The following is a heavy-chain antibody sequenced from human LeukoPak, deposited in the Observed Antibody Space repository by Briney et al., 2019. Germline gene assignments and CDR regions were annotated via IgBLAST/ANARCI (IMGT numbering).Heavy chain of an antibody. CDR3: ARDAVVATDY. V-gene: IGHV3-21*01. CDR1: GFTFSSYS. CDR2: ISSSSSYI. D-gene: IGHD2-15*01. Sequence: PGGSLRLSCAASGFTFSSYSTNWVRQAPGKGLEWVSSISSSSSYIYYADSVKGRFTISRDNAKNSLYLQMNSLRAEDTAVYYCARDAVVATDYWGQGTLVTVSS. J-gene: IGHJ4*02.